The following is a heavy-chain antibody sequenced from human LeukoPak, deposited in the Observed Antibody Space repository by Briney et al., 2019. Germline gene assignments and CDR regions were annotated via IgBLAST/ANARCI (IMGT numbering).Heavy chain of an antibody. CDR1: GFTFNSYA. CDR2: IVDYGGSA. D-gene: IGHD3-10*01. Sequence: PGGSQRLSCAASGFTFNSYAMNWVRQAPGKGLEWVSEIVDYGGSAFYADSVKGRFTISRDNSKNTLYLQMNILRAEDTAIYYCAKAGYGSGSFYTKNFDYWGQGTLVTVSS. J-gene: IGHJ4*02. V-gene: IGHV3-23*01. CDR3: AKAGYGSGSFYTKNFDY.